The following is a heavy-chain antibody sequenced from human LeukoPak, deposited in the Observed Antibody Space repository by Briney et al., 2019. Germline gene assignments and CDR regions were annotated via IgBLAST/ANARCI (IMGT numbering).Heavy chain of an antibody. V-gene: IGHV4-34*01. CDR1: GGSFSGYY. CDR3: ATEPPVGATVY. Sequence: SETLSLTCAVYGGSFSGYYWSWIRQPPGKGLEWIGEINHSGSTNYNPSLKSRVTISVDTSKNQFSLKLSSVTAADTAVYYCATEPPVGATVYWGQGTLVTVSS. D-gene: IGHD1-26*01. CDR2: INHSGST. J-gene: IGHJ4*02.